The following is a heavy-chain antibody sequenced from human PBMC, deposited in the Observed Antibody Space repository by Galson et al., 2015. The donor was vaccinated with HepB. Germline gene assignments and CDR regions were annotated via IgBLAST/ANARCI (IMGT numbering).Heavy chain of an antibody. CDR3: AKGRPERPPEHRGYDLPDY. CDR2: IGVNDGSI. D-gene: IGHD5-12*01. V-gene: IGHV3-23*01. J-gene: IGHJ4*02. CDR1: GFTFSSYA. Sequence: SLRLSCAASGFTFSSYATNWVRQAPGKGLEWVSGIGVNDGSIYYANSVKGRFTISRDNSKNTLYLQVNGLRVEDTAIYYCAKGRPERPPEHRGYDLPDYWGQGTLVTVSS.